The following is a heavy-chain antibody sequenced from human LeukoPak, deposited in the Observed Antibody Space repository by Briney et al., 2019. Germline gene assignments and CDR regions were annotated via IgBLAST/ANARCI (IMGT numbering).Heavy chain of an antibody. CDR1: GFIFSSNG. CDR3: AKEGDGYH. V-gene: IGHV3-23*01. D-gene: IGHD5-24*01. Sequence: PGGSLGLSCGASGFIFSSNGMTWVRQAPGKGLEWVSGFSGSGEKTYYADSVKGRFTISRDNSKNTLYLQMNSLRTEDTALYYCAKEGDGYHWGQGTMVTVSS. CDR2: FSGSGEKT. J-gene: IGHJ3*01.